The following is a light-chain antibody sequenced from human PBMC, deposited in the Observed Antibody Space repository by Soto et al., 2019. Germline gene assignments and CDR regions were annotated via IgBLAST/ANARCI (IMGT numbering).Light chain of an antibody. Sequence: DIQMTQSPSSLSASIGDRVTITCRASQSISTYLNWYQQKPGKAPKLLIYAASSLQSGVPSRFSGSGSGTDFTLTISSLQPEDFATYYCQQSYSTPPVTFGGGTMLEIK. CDR3: QQSYSTPPVT. CDR1: QSISTY. V-gene: IGKV1-39*01. CDR2: AAS. J-gene: IGKJ4*01.